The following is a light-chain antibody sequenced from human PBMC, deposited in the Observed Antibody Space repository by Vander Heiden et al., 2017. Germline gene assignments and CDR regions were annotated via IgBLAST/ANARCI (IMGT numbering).Light chain of an antibody. CDR3: NYPDSSGNHWV. J-gene: IGLJ2*01. CDR1: SLRSYY. V-gene: IGLV3-19*01. Sequence: SSALTQFPAVSVALGQTVRITCQGDSLRSYYASWYQQKPGQDPVLVIYGKNNRPSGIPDRFSGFSSGNNASFSINGAQAEDDAGDYYNYPDSSGNHWVFGGGTKLTVL. CDR2: GKN.